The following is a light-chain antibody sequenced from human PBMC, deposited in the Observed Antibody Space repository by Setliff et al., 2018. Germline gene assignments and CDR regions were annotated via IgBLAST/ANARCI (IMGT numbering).Light chain of an antibody. V-gene: IGLV1-40*01. CDR2: TNT. CDR1: SSNIGAGYD. CDR3: QSYDNSLSGSGI. Sequence: QSALAQPSSVSGAPGQRVTISCTGSSSNIGAGYDVHWYQQLPGTAPKLLIYTNTNRPSGVPDRFSGSRSGASASLAITGLHAEDEGDYYCQSYDNSLSGSGIFGGGTKVTVL. J-gene: IGLJ2*01.